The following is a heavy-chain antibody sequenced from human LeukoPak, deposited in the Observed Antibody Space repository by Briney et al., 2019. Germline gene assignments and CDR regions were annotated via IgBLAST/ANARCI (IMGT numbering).Heavy chain of an antibody. CDR1: GGSISSYY. CDR2: IYYSGST. CDR3: AREKWDQLLFGRVRWFGP. V-gene: IGHV4-59*01. J-gene: IGHJ5*02. D-gene: IGHD2-2*01. Sequence: SETLSLTCTVSGGSISSYYWSWIRQPPGKGLEWIGYIYYSGSTNYNPSLKSRVTISVDTSKNQFSLKLSSVTAADTAVYYCAREKWDQLLFGRVRWFGPWGQGTLVTVSS.